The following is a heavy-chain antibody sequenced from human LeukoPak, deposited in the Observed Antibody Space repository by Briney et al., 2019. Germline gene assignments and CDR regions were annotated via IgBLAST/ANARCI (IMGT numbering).Heavy chain of an antibody. CDR2: INPNIGST. CDR1: GCTFTGYY. CDR3: PRDLASYGEYVY. D-gene: IGHD2/OR15-2a*01. Sequence: ASVKVSCKASGCTFTGYYMNWVRQAPGQGLEWMGRINPNIGSTNYAQKFQGRVTITTDTSKSTAYMELSRQRSDDTALYYFPRDLASYGEYVYWGQGDLVTVSS. J-gene: IGHJ4*02. V-gene: IGHV1-2*06.